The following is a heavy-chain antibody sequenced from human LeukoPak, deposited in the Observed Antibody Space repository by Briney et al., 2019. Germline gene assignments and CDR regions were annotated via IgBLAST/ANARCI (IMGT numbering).Heavy chain of an antibody. CDR2: ISGYNGNT. Sequence: ASVTVSCKASGYTLTNYGISWVRQAPGQGLEWMGWISGYNGNTNYAQKLQGRVTMTTDTSTSTAYMELRSLRSDDTAVYYCARVHNEGSHYVYWGQGTLVTVSS. V-gene: IGHV1-18*01. D-gene: IGHD1-26*01. J-gene: IGHJ4*02. CDR3: ARVHNEGSHYVY. CDR1: GYTLTNYG.